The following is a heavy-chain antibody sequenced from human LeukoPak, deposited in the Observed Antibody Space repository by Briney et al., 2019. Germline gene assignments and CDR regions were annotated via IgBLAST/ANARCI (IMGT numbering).Heavy chain of an antibody. CDR3: ATNRITIFGVVTDY. Sequence: GGSLRLSCAASGFTFSSYWMHWVRRAPGKGLVWVSRINSDGSSTSYADSVKGRFTISRGNAKNTLYLQMNSLRAEDTAVYYCATNRITIFGVVTDYWGQGTLVTVSS. V-gene: IGHV3-74*01. J-gene: IGHJ4*02. D-gene: IGHD3-3*01. CDR2: INSDGSST. CDR1: GFTFSSYW.